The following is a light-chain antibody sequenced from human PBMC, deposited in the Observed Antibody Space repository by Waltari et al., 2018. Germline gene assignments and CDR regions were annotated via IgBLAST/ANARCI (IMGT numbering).Light chain of an antibody. V-gene: IGKV2-30*01. J-gene: IGKJ2*01. CDR2: KVS. Sequence: DVVMTQSPLSLPVTLGQPASISCRSSQSLVYSDGNTYLNWFQQRPGQSPRRLIYKVSHRGSGVPDRFGGSGSGTDFTLEISRVEAEDVAVYYCMQGSHWPYTFGQGTKLEIK. CDR3: MQGSHWPYT. CDR1: QSLVYSDGNTY.